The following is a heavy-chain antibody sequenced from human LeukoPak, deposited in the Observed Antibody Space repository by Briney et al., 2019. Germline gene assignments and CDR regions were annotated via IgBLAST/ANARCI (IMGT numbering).Heavy chain of an antibody. CDR1: GGTFSSYA. J-gene: IGHJ4*02. D-gene: IGHD6-13*01. CDR2: IIPIFGTA. Sequence: SVKVSCKASGGTFSSYAISWVRQAPGQGLEWMGGIIPIFGTANYAQKFQGRVTITADESASTAYMELSSLRSEDTAVYYCAREYVDSSSWDYYFDYWGQGTLSPSPQ. CDR3: AREYVDSSSWDYYFDY. V-gene: IGHV1-69*13.